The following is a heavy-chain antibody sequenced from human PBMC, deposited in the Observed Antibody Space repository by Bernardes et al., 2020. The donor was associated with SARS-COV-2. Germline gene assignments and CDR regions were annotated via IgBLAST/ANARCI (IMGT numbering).Heavy chain of an antibody. CDR3: AKGGPAGTYFGVVIIEDAFDI. D-gene: IGHD3-3*01. J-gene: IGHJ3*02. V-gene: IGHV3-23*01. CDR2: ISGSSSST. Sequence: GGSLRLSCAASGFTFSSYAMSWVRQAPGKGLEWVSAISGSSSSTYYADSVKCRFTISIDNSKNPLYLQMNSLRAEDTAVYYCAKGGPAGTYFGVVIIEDAFDIWGQGTMVTVSS. CDR1: GFTFSSYA.